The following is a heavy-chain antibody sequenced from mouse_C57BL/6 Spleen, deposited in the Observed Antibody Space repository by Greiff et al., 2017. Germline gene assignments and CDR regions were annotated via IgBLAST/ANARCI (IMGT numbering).Heavy chain of an antibody. Sequence: EVKLVESGGGLVKPGGSLKLSCAASGFPFSDYGMHWVRQAPEKGLGWVAYISSGSSTIYYADPVQGRFTISRDNAKDTLFLQMTSLRSEDTAMYYCARERDWYFDVWGTGTTVTVSS. CDR1: GFPFSDYG. CDR2: ISSGSSTI. CDR3: ARERDWYFDV. V-gene: IGHV5-17*01. J-gene: IGHJ1*03.